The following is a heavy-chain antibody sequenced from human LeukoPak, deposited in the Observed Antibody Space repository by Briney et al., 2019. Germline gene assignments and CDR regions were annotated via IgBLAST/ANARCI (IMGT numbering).Heavy chain of an antibody. V-gene: IGHV4-59*01. Sequence: SETLSLTCTVSGGSISSYYWSWIRQPPGKGLEWIGYIYYSGSTNYNPSLKSRVTISVDTSKNQFSLKLSSVTAADTVVYYCARVTADYDFWSGYPTPFFDYWGQGTLVTVSS. CDR3: ARVTADYDFWSGYPTPFFDY. CDR1: GGSISSYY. D-gene: IGHD3-3*01. J-gene: IGHJ4*02. CDR2: IYYSGST.